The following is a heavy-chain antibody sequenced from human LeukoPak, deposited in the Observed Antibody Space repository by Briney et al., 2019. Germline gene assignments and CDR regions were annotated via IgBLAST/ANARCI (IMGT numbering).Heavy chain of an antibody. D-gene: IGHD6-19*01. CDR2: ITGSGDST. CDR1: GFTFSRYA. Sequence: GGSLRLSCAASGFTFSRYAMSWVRQAPGKGLEWVSAITGSGDSTYYAVSVKGRFPISRDNSKNMLYLQMNSLRAEDTALYYCARDKIAVAGPLDYWGQGTLVTVSS. V-gene: IGHV3-23*01. CDR3: ARDKIAVAGPLDY. J-gene: IGHJ4*02.